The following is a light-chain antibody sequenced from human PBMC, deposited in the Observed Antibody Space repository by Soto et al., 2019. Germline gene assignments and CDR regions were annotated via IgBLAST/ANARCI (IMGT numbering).Light chain of an antibody. CDR1: SSNIGAGYD. CDR2: QNN. CDR3: QSYDSSLSAVV. Sequence: QAVVTQPPSVSGAPGQRVSISCTGSSSNIGAGYDVHWYEHLPGTAPKLLIYQNNNRPSGVPDRFSGSKSGTSASLAITGLQAEDEADYYCQSYDSSLSAVVFGGGTKLT. V-gene: IGLV1-40*01. J-gene: IGLJ2*01.